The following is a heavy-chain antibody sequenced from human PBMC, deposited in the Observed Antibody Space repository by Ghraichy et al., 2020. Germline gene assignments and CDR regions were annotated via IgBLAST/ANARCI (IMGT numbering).Heavy chain of an antibody. CDR3: ARDSTRRGFYLLDY. CDR1: DGSIRPYY. J-gene: IGHJ4*02. Sequence: SETLSLTCTVSDGSIRPYYWTWIRQPAGKGLEWIGRIFSSGTSTFNSSLQNRVTMSVDTSKNQVSLKVGSVTAADTAVYYCARDSTRRGFYLLDYWGQGILVTVSS. V-gene: IGHV4-4*07. D-gene: IGHD3-3*01. CDR2: IFSSGTS.